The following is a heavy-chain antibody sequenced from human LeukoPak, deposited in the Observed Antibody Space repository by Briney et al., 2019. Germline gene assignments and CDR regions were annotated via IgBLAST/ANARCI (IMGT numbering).Heavy chain of an antibody. CDR3: ARKAVAFDY. Sequence: GGSLRLSCAASGFTFSDYYMSWIRQAPGNGLEWVSYISNSGSTIDYADSVKGRFTISRDNAKNSLYLQMNSLRAADTAVYYCARKAVAFDYWGQGTLVTVSS. CDR2: ISNSGSTI. J-gene: IGHJ4*02. CDR1: GFTFSDYY. D-gene: IGHD6-19*01. V-gene: IGHV3-11*04.